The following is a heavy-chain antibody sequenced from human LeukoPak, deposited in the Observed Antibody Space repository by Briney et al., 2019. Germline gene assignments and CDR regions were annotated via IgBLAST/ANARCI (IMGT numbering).Heavy chain of an antibody. V-gene: IGHV3-23*01. CDR1: GFPFSNSA. D-gene: IGHD3-10*01. Sequence: GGSLSLSCAASGFPFSNSAMSWVRQAPGKGLEWVSTLSGSGITTYYADSVKGRFTISRDNSKNTLYLQMNSLRAEDPAVYYCARDLFSVSGSGPPPESYYYYYGMDVWGQGTTVTVSS. CDR3: ARDLFSVSGSGPPPESYYYYYGMDV. J-gene: IGHJ6*02. CDR2: LSGSGITT.